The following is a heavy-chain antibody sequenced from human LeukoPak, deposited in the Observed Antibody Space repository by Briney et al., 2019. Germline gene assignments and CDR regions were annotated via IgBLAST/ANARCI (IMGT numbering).Heavy chain of an antibody. V-gene: IGHV3-30-3*01. Sequence: GGSLRLSCAASGFTFSSYAMHWVRQAPGKGLEWVAVISYDGSNKYYADSVKGRFTISRDNSKNTLYLQMNSLRAEDSAVYYCAKDLGYYSSYYYGMDVWGQGTTVTVSS. CDR3: AKDLGYYSSYYYGMDV. CDR2: ISYDGSNK. CDR1: GFTFSSYA. J-gene: IGHJ6*02. D-gene: IGHD4-11*01.